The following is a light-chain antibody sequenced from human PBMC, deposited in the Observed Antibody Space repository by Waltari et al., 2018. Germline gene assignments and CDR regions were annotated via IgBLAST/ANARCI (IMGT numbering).Light chain of an antibody. J-gene: IGKJ4*01. Sequence: DIQLTQSPSFLSSSVGDRLTITFRACQGISSYLAWYQVRPGKAPKLLSYSASTLQSGVPSRFSGSGSGTDFTLTISSLQPEDFATYDCQQLNSYPLTFGGGTKLEIK. CDR1: QGISSY. CDR3: QQLNSYPLT. V-gene: IGKV1-9*01. CDR2: SAS.